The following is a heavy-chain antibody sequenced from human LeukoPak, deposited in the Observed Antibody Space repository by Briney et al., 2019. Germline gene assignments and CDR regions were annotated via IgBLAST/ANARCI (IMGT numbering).Heavy chain of an antibody. CDR2: ISGDGTIT. J-gene: IGHJ5*02. CDR3: ARDLDGSGDYHWFDP. D-gene: IGHD3-10*01. Sequence: GGSLRLSCAASGFTFSSYAMSWVRQAPGKGLVWVSRISGDGTITTYADSVKGRFTISRDNAKNTLYLQMHSLRAEDTAVFYCARDLDGSGDYHWFDPWGQGTLVTVSS. CDR1: GFTFSSYA. V-gene: IGHV3-74*01.